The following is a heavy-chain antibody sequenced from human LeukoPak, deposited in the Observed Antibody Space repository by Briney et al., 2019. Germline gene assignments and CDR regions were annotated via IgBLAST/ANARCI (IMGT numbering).Heavy chain of an antibody. CDR3: AIGPTPYCSPGSCYLADAFDV. Sequence: GGSLRLSCRASGFTFSDACMSWVRQAPGKGLEWVARIYSQSEGGTTGYAAPVKGRFTISRDDAKNTLFLQMNSLTPDDTAVYYCAIGPTPYCSPGSCYLADAFDVWGQGTMVPVSS. J-gene: IGHJ3*01. D-gene: IGHD2-15*01. CDR1: GFTFSDAC. V-gene: IGHV3-15*01. CDR2: IYSQSEGGTT.